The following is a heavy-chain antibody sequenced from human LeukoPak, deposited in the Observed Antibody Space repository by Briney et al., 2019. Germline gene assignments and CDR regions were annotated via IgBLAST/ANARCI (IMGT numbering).Heavy chain of an antibody. V-gene: IGHV4-31*03. J-gene: IGHJ3*02. CDR2: IYYSGST. CDR1: GGSISSGGYY. Sequence: PSETLSLTCTVSGGSISSGGYYWSWIRQHPGKGLEWIGYIYYSGSTYYNPSLKSRVTISVDTSKNQFSLKLSSVTAADTAVYYCARDYEETGAFDIRGQGTMVTVSS. D-gene: IGHD3-3*01. CDR3: ARDYEETGAFDI.